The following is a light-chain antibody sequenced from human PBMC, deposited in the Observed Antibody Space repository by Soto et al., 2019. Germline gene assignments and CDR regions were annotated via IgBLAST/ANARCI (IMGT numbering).Light chain of an antibody. CDR3: QQYGGSSPWT. J-gene: IGKJ1*01. CDR2: GAS. Sequence: EIVLTQSPGTLSLSPGDVATLSCRASQSVSTSYFAWYQQQAGQAPRLLIYGASNRATGITDRFSGSGSGTDFTLTISRLEPEDVGVYYCQQYGGSSPWTFDQGTTVEIK. V-gene: IGKV3-20*01. CDR1: QSVSTSY.